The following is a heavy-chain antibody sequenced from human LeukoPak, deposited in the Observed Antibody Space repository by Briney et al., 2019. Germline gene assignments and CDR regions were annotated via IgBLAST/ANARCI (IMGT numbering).Heavy chain of an antibody. CDR1: GFTFNKYA. D-gene: IGHD3-3*01. V-gene: IGHV3-30-3*01. Sequence: GGSLRLSCAASGFTFNKYAIRWVRQAPGKGLEWVAVISYDGSNKYYADSVKGRFTISRDNSKNTLYLQMNSLRAEDTAVYYCARENSTYYDFWSGYRGSYFDYWGQGTLVTVSS. J-gene: IGHJ4*02. CDR2: ISYDGSNK. CDR3: ARENSTYYDFWSGYRGSYFDY.